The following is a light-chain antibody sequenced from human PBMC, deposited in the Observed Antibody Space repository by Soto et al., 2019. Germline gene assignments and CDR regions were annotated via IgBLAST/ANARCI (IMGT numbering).Light chain of an antibody. CDR2: SNN. CDR3: SSYGGRHNYV. J-gene: IGLJ1*01. Sequence: QSVLTQPPSTSGTPGQRVTISCSVSRSNIGSNTVTWYQQLPGTAPKLLIYSNNQRPSGVPDRFSGSKSGNTASLTVSGLQAEDEADYYCSSYGGRHNYVFGTGTKVTVL. V-gene: IGLV1-44*01. CDR1: RSNIGSNT.